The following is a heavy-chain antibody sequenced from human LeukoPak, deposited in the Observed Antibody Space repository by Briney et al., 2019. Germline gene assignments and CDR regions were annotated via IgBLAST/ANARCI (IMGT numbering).Heavy chain of an antibody. CDR1: GFTFSSYA. V-gene: IGHV3-23*01. CDR3: AKFIRLDYYYYGMDV. D-gene: IGHD6-19*01. CDR2: ISGSGGST. J-gene: IGHJ6*02. Sequence: PGGSLRLSCAASGFTFSSYAMSWVRQAPVKGLEWVSAISGSGGSTYYADSVKGRFTISRDNSKNTLYLQMNSLRAEDTAVYYCAKFIRLDYYYYGMDVWGQGTTVTVSS.